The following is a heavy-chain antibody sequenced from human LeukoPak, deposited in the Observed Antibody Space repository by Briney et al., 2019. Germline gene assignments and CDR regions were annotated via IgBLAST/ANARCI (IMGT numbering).Heavy chain of an antibody. CDR2: ISWNSGSI. V-gene: IGHV3-9*01. CDR3: ARGKVRGVIMYYFDY. CDR1: GFTFDDYA. J-gene: IGHJ4*02. Sequence: GGSLRLSCAASGFTFDDYAMHWVRQAPGKGLEWVSGISWNSGSIGYADSVKGRFTISRDNAKNSLYLQMNSLRAEDTAVYYCARGKVRGVIMYYFDYWGQGTLVTVSS. D-gene: IGHD3-10*01.